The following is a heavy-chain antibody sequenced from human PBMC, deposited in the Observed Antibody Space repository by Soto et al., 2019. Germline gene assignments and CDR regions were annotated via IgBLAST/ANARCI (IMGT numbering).Heavy chain of an antibody. CDR2: VSFDGNNK. CDR1: GFTFSSHA. J-gene: IGHJ4*02. CDR3: ARGRTSHRQAFDY. Sequence: QVQLVESGGGVVQPGKSLRLSCAASGFTFSSHAINWVRQAPGKGLEWVAVVSFDGNNKYYSDSVKGRFTVSRDNSKNTLYLQMKSLRDEDTAVYYCARGRTSHRQAFDYWGQGTLVTVSS. D-gene: IGHD2-2*01. V-gene: IGHV3-30-3*01.